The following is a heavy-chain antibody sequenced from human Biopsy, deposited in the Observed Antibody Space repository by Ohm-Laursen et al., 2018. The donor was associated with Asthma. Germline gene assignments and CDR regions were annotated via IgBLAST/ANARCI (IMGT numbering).Heavy chain of an antibody. J-gene: IGHJ4*02. CDR3: ARWGSFGFDY. V-gene: IGHV4-31*03. CDR2: IYYSGST. Sequence: TLSLTCTVSGGSISSGGYYWSWIRQHPGKGLERIGYIYYSGSTYYNPSLKSRVTISVDTSKNQFSLNLSSVTAADTAVYYCARWGSFGFDYWGQGTLVTVSS. CDR1: GGSISSGGYY. D-gene: IGHD7-27*01.